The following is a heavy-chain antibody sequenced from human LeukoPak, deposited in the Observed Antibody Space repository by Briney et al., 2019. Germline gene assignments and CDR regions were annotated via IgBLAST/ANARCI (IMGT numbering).Heavy chain of an antibody. CDR2: MWYDGSNK. J-gene: IGHJ4*02. CDR3: AKGVNYFVLEY. V-gene: IGHV3-33*06. Sequence: SLRLSCAASGFTFSSFGMQWVHQAPGQGLEWVAVMWYDGSNKNHADSVKGRFTISRDNSKNTLYLQMNSLRAEDTAVYYCAKGVNYFVLEYWGQGTLVTISS. CDR1: GFTFSSFG. D-gene: IGHD3-10*02.